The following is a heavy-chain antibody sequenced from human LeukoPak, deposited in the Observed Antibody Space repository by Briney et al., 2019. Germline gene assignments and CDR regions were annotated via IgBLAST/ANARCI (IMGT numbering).Heavy chain of an antibody. V-gene: IGHV3-23*01. Sequence: GGSLRLSCAVSGFTLTNHCVSWVRQAPGKRLEWVSIITGTGGKYYGDSVKGRFVLSRDNSKNTVYMQMSSLRAEDTATYYCAKDYCRDGNCPFPFLDSWGQGTQGTVSS. CDR1: GFTLTNHC. J-gene: IGHJ4*02. CDR3: AKDYCRDGNCPFPFLDS. D-gene: IGHD2-15*01. CDR2: ITGTGGK.